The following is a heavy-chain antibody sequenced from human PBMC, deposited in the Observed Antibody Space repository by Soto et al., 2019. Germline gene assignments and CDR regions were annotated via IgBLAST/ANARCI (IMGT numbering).Heavy chain of an antibody. D-gene: IGHD5-18*01. CDR1: GYTFTSYG. Sequence: ASVKVSFKASGYTFTSYGISWLRQAPGQGLEWMGWISAYNGNTNYAQKLQGRVTMTTDTSTSTAYMELRSLRSDDTAVYYCAREIGYSYGQSGYYYGMDVWGQGTTVTVSS. J-gene: IGHJ6*02. CDR2: ISAYNGNT. CDR3: AREIGYSYGQSGYYYGMDV. V-gene: IGHV1-18*04.